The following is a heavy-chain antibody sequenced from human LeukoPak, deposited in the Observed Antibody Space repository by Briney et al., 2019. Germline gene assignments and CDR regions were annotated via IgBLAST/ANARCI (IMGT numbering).Heavy chain of an antibody. CDR1: GYTFTGYY. V-gene: IGHV1-2*02. J-gene: IGHJ4*02. Sequence: ASVKVSCKASGYTFTGYYMHWVRQAPGQGLEWMGWINPNSGGTNYAQKFQGRVTMTRDTSISTAYMELSRLRSEDTAVYYCARGEGATLYYFDYWGQGTLVTVSS. D-gene: IGHD1-26*01. CDR2: INPNSGGT. CDR3: ARGEGATLYYFDY.